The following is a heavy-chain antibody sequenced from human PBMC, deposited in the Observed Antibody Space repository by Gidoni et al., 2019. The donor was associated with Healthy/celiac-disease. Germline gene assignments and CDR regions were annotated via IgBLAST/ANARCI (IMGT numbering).Heavy chain of an antibody. CDR3: ARGFPSWFGEPRRPLDY. CDR1: GGYFSGYY. D-gene: IGHD3-10*01. V-gene: IGHV4-34*01. Sequence: QVQLQQRGAGLLQPSVTLSSTCAVYGGYFSGYYWTWIRQPPGKGLEWIGEIIHSGSTNYNPSLKSRVTISVYTSKNQFPLRLSSVTAADTAVYFCARGFPSWFGEPRRPLDYWGQGTLVTVSS. CDR2: IIHSGST. J-gene: IGHJ4*02.